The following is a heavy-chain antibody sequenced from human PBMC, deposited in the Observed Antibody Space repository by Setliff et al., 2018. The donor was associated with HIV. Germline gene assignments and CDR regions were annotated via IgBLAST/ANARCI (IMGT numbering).Heavy chain of an antibody. CDR3: ARDKGRPHHFDNNGYYRSDTFDI. Sequence: SETLSLTCAVSGYSISSGFYWGWIRQPPGKGLEWIGYTFHTGYTYYNPSLKSRIIISVDLSKNQLSLELTSVTAADTAIYYCARDKGRPHHFDNNGYYRSDTFDIWGHGTMVTVSS. CDR2: TFHTGYT. V-gene: IGHV4-38-2*02. J-gene: IGHJ3*02. D-gene: IGHD3-22*01. CDR1: GYSISSGFY.